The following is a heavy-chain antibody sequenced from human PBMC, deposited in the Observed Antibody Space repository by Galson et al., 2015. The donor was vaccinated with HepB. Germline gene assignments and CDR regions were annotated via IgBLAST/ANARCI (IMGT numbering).Heavy chain of an antibody. CDR2: ISAYNGAT. CDR3: ARGGYSGYDSFDP. Sequence: SVKVSCKASDYTFSRYGIPWVRQVPGQGLEWMGWISAYNGATKYTQKFQERFTMTTDTSTSTAHMELRSLRFDDTAVYYCARGGYSGYDSFDPWGQGTLVTVSS. D-gene: IGHD5-12*01. V-gene: IGHV1-18*04. J-gene: IGHJ5*02. CDR1: DYTFSRYG.